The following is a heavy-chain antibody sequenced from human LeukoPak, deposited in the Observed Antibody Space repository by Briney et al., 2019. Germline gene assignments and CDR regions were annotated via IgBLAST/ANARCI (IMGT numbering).Heavy chain of an antibody. V-gene: IGHV4-59*01. J-gene: IGHJ1*01. D-gene: IGHD1-26*01. CDR3: ARDTSGSYPPEYFQH. CDR2: IYYSGST. CDR1: GGSISTYY. Sequence: SETLSLTCTVSGGSISTYYWTWIRQPPGKGLEWIGYIYYSGSTNYNPSLRSRVTISADTSKNQFSLKLSSVTAADTAVYYCARDTSGSYPPEYFQHWGQGTLVTVSS.